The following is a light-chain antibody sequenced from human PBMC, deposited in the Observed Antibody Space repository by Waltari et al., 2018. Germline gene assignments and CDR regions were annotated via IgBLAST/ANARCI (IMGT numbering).Light chain of an antibody. J-gene: IGKJ2*01. Sequence: EIVLTLSPGTLSLSPGERATISCRASQSVSSSYLAWYQQKPRQAPRLLIYGASSRATGIPDRFSGSGSGTDFTLTISRLEPEDFAVYYCQQYGSSPPVYTFGQGTKLEIK. V-gene: IGKV3-20*01. CDR2: GAS. CDR1: QSVSSSY. CDR3: QQYGSSPPVYT.